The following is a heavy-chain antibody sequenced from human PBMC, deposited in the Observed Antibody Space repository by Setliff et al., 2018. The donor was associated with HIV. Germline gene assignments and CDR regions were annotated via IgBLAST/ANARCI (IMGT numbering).Heavy chain of an antibody. CDR1: GYTFTSYY. D-gene: IGHD1-26*01. V-gene: IGHV1-18*04. CDR2: ISAYNGNT. CDR3: ARARLQGIVTAVGPRDNCLDP. J-gene: IGHJ5*02. Sequence: ASVKVSCKASGYTFTSYYMHWVRQAPGQGLEWMGWISAYNGNTNYAPRLLGRVTMTTDTSTSTAYMELRSLSSDDTAVYYCARARLQGIVTAVGPRDNCLDPWGQGTRVTVSS.